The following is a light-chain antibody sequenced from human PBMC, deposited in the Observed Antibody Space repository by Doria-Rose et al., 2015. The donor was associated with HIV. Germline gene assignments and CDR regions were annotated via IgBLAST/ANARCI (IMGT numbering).Light chain of an antibody. CDR3: QQYYDTPS. CDR1: QSLLYTSKNY. Sequence: DIRLTQSPESLGMSLGERATLNCKSNQSLLYTSKNYLAWYQQKPGQPPKLLIYWASTRQSGVPARFSGSGSGTDLTRTISSLEAEDVAVYYCQQYYDTPSFGPGTTVDIK. CDR2: WAS. V-gene: IGKV4-1*01. J-gene: IGKJ3*01.